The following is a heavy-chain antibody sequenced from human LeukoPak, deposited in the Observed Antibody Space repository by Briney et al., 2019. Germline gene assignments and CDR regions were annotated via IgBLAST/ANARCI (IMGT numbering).Heavy chain of an antibody. CDR1: GFTFSSYA. V-gene: IGHV3-23*01. CDR3: ARDPWGYDSSGTSSHDAFDI. D-gene: IGHD3-22*01. Sequence: GGSLRLSCVVSGFTFSSYAMSWVRQAPGKGLEWVSGISGSGGSTDYADSVKGRFTISRDNSKNTLYLQMNSLRAEDTAVYYCARDPWGYDSSGTSSHDAFDIWGQGTMVTVSS. CDR2: ISGSGGST. J-gene: IGHJ3*02.